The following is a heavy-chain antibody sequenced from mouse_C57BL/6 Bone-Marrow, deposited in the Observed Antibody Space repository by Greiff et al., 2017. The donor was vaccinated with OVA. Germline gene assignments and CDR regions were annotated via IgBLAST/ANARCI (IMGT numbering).Heavy chain of an antibody. V-gene: IGHV5-9*01. CDR1: GFTFSSYT. Sequence: EVQLVESAGGLVKPGGSLKLSCAASGFTFSSYTMSWVRQTPEKRLEWVATISGGGGNTYYPDSVKGRFTISRDNAKNTLYLHMSSLRSEDTALYYCASLYSNYWYFDVWGTGTTVTVSS. D-gene: IGHD2-5*01. J-gene: IGHJ1*03. CDR2: ISGGGGNT. CDR3: ASLYSNYWYFDV.